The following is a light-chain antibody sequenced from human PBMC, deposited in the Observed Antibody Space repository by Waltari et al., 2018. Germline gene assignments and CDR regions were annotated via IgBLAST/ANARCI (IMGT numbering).Light chain of an antibody. CDR2: DVS. V-gene: IGLV2-14*01. Sequence: QSALTQPASVSGSPGQSITISCIGTSSDVGGYNYVSWYQQHPGKAPKRMIYDVSNRPSGVSNRFSGSKSGNTASLTISGLQAEDEADYYCSSYTSSSTLVVFGGGTKLTVL. CDR1: SSDVGGYNY. CDR3: SSYTSSSTLVV. J-gene: IGLJ2*01.